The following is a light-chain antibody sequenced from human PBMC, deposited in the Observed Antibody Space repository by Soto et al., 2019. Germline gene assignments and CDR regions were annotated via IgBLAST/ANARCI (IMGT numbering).Light chain of an antibody. CDR1: PSFSRW. Sequence: DIQMTQSPSTLSASVGDRVTITCRASPSFSRWLAWYQQKPGKAPKVLIYDASSLETGVPSRFSGSGSGTESTLTISSMPTADFASYYCQQYHSYPWTFGQGTKVDIK. J-gene: IGKJ1*01. CDR3: QQYHSYPWT. CDR2: DAS. V-gene: IGKV1-5*01.